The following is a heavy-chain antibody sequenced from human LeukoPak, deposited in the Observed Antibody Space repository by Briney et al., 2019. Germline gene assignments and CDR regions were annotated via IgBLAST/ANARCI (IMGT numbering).Heavy chain of an antibody. V-gene: IGHV3-23*01. CDR3: AKFNFDWNPDY. CDR1: GFAFHTYA. CDR2: ISGYSTT. D-gene: IGHD3-9*01. Sequence: GGSLRLSCAASGFAFHTYAMTWVRQAPGKGLEWVSVISGYSTTHYAGSVKGRFTISRDNSKNTVNLQMNSLRAEDTAIYYCAKFNFDWNPDYWGQGTLVTVSS. J-gene: IGHJ4*02.